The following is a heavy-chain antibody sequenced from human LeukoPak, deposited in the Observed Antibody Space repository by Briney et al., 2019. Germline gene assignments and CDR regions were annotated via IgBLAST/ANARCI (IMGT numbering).Heavy chain of an antibody. J-gene: IGHJ4*02. CDR1: GFTFSRYA. CDR2: ISSDGDST. V-gene: IGHV3-64D*06. Sequence: GGSLRLSCSASGFTFSRYAMHWVRQAPGKGLEYISSISSDGDSTYYADSVKGRFTISRDNSKDTLYLQMSSLRAEDTAEYFCEKSSASYGGTYFDYWGQGTLVTVSS. D-gene: IGHD6-19*01. CDR3: EKSSASYGGTYFDY.